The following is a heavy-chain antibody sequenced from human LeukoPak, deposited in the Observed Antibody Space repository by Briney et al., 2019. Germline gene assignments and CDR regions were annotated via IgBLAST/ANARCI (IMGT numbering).Heavy chain of an antibody. CDR2: LSGSGDNT. J-gene: IGHJ4*02. CDR3: AKGGSIVMTVVGN. V-gene: IGHV3-23*01. D-gene: IGHD3-22*01. Sequence: PGGSLRLSCEAFGLTFSSYAMTWVRQAPGKGLEWVSDLSGSGDNTHYADSVKGRFTISRDNSKNTLYLQMNSLRAEDTAVYYCAKGGSIVMTVVGNWGQGTLVTVSS. CDR1: GLTFSSYA.